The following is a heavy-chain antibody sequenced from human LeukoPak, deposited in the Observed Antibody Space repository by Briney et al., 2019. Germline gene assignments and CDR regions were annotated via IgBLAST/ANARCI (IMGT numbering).Heavy chain of an antibody. D-gene: IGHD1-26*01. CDR3: ARDLPRGLVDY. V-gene: IGHV3-7*03. CDR1: GFTFISYW. Sequence: GSLRLSCAASGFTFISYWMSWVRQAPGKGREGVAHIKQDGSEKYYVDSVKGRFTISRDNANTSLYLQMNSLRAEDTAVYYCARDLPRGLVDYWGQGTLVTVSS. J-gene: IGHJ4*02. CDR2: IKQDGSEK.